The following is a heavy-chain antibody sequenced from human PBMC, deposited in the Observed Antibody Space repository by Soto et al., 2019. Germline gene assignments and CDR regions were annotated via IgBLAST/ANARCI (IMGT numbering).Heavy chain of an antibody. CDR2: ISPYNGKI. J-gene: IGHJ5*02. D-gene: IGHD6-19*01. V-gene: IGHV1-18*01. Sequence: QVQLVQSGGEVKKPGASVKVSCKASGYTFTSYGIGWVRQAPGQGLEWVGWISPYNGKINYAQKFQGRVTMTTDTSTRTAYMELRSLRSDDTAVYYCARDSVEQWRHPDWFDPWGQGTLVTVSS. CDR1: GYTFTSYG. CDR3: ARDSVEQWRHPDWFDP.